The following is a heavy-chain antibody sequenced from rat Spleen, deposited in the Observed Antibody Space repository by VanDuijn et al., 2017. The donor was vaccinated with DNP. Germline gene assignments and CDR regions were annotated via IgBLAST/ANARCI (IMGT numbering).Heavy chain of an antibody. D-gene: IGHD1-3*01. J-gene: IGHJ4*01. CDR1: GFSLTSYG. V-gene: IGHV2S8*01. Sequence: QVQMKETGPGLVQTTQTLSVTCTVSGFSLTSYGVSWVRQPPGKGLEWIAAISRGGSTYYNSALKSRLSISRDTPKSQVFLKMNSVQSEDTAMYFCARSLATVAPTGAMDAWGQGISVTVSS. CDR2: ISRGGST. CDR3: ARSLATVAPTGAMDA.